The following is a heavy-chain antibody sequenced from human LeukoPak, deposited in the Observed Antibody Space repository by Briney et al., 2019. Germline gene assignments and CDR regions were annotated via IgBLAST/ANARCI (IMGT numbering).Heavy chain of an antibody. J-gene: IGHJ4*02. CDR3: ATFHYYDSSGAY. CDR2: IYTSGST. D-gene: IGHD3-22*01. CDR1: GGSISTDSYY. V-gene: IGHV4-61*02. Sequence: SETLSLTCTVSGGSISTDSYYWSWIRQPAGKRLEWIGRIYTSGSTNYNPSLKSRVTISVDTSKNQFSLKLSSVTAADTAVYYCATFHYYDSSGAYWGQGTLVTVSS.